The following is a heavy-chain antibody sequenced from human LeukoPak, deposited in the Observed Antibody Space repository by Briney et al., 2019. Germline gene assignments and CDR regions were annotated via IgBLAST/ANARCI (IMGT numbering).Heavy chain of an antibody. CDR2: IYYSGRT. V-gene: IGHV4-59*08. CDR3: ARWRPIAAAGMSGMDV. J-gene: IGHJ6*02. D-gene: IGHD6-13*01. CDR1: GGSISSYY. Sequence: SETLSLTCTVSGGSISSYYWSWIRQPTGKGLEWIGYIYYSGRTNYNPSLKSRVTISVDTSKNQFSLKLSSVTAADTAVYYCARWRPIAAAGMSGMDVWGQGTTVTVSS.